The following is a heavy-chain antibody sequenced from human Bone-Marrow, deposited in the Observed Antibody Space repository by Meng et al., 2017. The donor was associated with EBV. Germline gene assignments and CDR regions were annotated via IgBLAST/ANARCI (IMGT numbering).Heavy chain of an antibody. Sequence: EGHVMGSGGGLVPPAWSLRLSCAATGFTLRSYWVHWVRQAPGKGLVWVSRISPDGSVINSADSVKGRFTISRDNAKNTVYLQMNNLRADDTAVYYCAKDCFGDKDSWGQGTLVTVSS. CDR1: GFTLRSYW. CDR2: ISPDGSVI. CDR3: AKDCFGDKDS. V-gene: IGHV3-74*01. J-gene: IGHJ4*02. D-gene: IGHD2-21*01.